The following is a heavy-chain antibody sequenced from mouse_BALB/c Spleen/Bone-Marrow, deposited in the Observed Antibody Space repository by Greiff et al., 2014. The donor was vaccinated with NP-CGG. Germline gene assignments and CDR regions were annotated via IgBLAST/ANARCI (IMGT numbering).Heavy chain of an antibody. CDR1: GFNIKDSY. V-gene: IGHV14-3*02. Sequence: VQLQQPGAELVKPAASVRLSCTASGFNIKDSYMHWVEQRPEQGLEWIGRIDPANGNTKYGPKSQGKATIALDTSSNTAYLQLSSLTSEDTAVYFCARSGDRYEAWFPYWGQGTLVTVSA. CDR3: ARSGDRYEAWFPY. J-gene: IGHJ3*01. D-gene: IGHD2-14*01. CDR2: IDPANGNT.